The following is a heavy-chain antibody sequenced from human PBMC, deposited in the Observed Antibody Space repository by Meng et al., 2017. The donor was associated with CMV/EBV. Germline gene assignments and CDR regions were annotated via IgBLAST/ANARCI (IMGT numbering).Heavy chain of an antibody. Sequence: SVKVSCKASGGTFSSYAISWVRQAPGQGLEWMGGIIPIFGTANYAQKFQGRVTITTDESTSTAYMELSSLRSEDTAVYYCARWGFYYDSSGYYYDYYYYYGMDVWGQGTTVTVSS. V-gene: IGHV1-69*05. CDR1: GGTFSSYA. D-gene: IGHD3-22*01. J-gene: IGHJ6*02. CDR3: ARWGFYYDSSGYYYDYYYYYGMDV. CDR2: IIPIFGTA.